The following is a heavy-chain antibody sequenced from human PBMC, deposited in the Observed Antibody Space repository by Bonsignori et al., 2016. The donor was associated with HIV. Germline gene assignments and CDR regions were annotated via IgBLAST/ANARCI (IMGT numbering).Heavy chain of an antibody. V-gene: IGHV3-7*04. CDR3: ARVMSLYYDFWSGYGVRGWFDP. D-gene: IGHD3-3*01. Sequence: VRQAPGKGLEWVANIKQDGSEKYYVDSVKGRFTISRDNAKNSLYLQMNSLRAEDTAVYYCARVMSLYYDFWSGYGVRGWFDPWGQGTLVTVSS. CDR2: IKQDGSEK. J-gene: IGHJ5*02.